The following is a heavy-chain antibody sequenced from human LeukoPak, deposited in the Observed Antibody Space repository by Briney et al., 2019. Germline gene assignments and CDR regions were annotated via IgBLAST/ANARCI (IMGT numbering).Heavy chain of an antibody. Sequence: ASVKVSCKASGYTFTSYYMHWVRQAPGQGLEWMGIIYPGDSDTRYSPSFQGQVTISADKSISTAYLQWSSLKASDTAMYYCARHYYDYVWGSYGIDYWGQGTLVTVSS. CDR3: ARHYYDYVWGSYGIDY. D-gene: IGHD3-16*01. CDR1: GYTFTSYY. J-gene: IGHJ4*02. V-gene: IGHV5-51*01. CDR2: IYPGDSDT.